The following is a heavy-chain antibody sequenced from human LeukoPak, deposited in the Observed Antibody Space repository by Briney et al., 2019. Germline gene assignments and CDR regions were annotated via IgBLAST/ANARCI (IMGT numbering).Heavy chain of an antibody. CDR2: IKQDGSAE. CDR1: GFTFSSFW. Sequence: GGSLRLSCAASGFTFSSFWMTWVRQAPGKGLEWVADIKQDGSAENYVDSVKGRFTISRDNAKNSLYLQMNSLRAEDTAVYYCARWVCSPTSCYYFDHWGQGTLVVVSS. CDR3: ARWVCSPTSCYYFDH. D-gene: IGHD2-2*01. V-gene: IGHV3-7*01. J-gene: IGHJ4*02.